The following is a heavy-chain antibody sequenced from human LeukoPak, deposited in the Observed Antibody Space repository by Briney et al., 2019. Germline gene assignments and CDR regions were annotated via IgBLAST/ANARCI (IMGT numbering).Heavy chain of an antibody. J-gene: IGHJ4*02. CDR2: IYPGDSDT. CDR1: GYSFTTYW. CDR3: ARQHGSGSYYSRAIDY. Sequence: GESLKISCEASGYSFTTYWIGWVRQLPGKGLEWMGVIYPGDSDTRYSPSFQGQVTISADKSISTAYLQWSRLKASDTAMYYCARQHGSGSYYSRAIDYWGQGTLVSVSS. D-gene: IGHD3-10*01. V-gene: IGHV5-51*01.